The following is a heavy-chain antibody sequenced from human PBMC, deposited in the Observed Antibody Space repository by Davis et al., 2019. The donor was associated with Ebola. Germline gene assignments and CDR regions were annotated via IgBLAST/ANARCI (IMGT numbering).Heavy chain of an antibody. J-gene: IGHJ4*02. CDR2: IYTACTTRCT. D-gene: IGHD6-19*01. Sequence: GESLKISCAASGFSVTSTYVSWVRQAPGKGLEWVSVIYTACTTRCTDYADSVKGRFIVSRDSSKNIVFLEMNSLSAEDTAVYYCVRHYSTVWHHYDYFDYWGQGVRVTVSS. CDR1: GFSVTSTY. CDR3: VRHYSTVWHHYDYFDY. V-gene: IGHV3-66*04.